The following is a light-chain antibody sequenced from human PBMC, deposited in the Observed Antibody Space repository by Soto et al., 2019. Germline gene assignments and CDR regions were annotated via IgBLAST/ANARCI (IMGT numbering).Light chain of an antibody. CDR2: AAS. CDR1: QSISSY. CDR3: LQHHSYPWT. Sequence: DIQMTQSPSSLSASVGDRVTITCRASQSISSYLNWYQQKPGKAPKLLIYAASSLQSGVPSRFSGSGSGTDFTLTISSLQTEDFATYYCLQHHSYPWTFGQGTKVEIQ. V-gene: IGKV1-39*01. J-gene: IGKJ1*01.